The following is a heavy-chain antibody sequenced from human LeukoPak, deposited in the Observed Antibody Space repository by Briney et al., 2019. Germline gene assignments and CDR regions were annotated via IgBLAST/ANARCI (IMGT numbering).Heavy chain of an antibody. CDR2: IHHSGST. CDR3: ARKGGGQLVNTRRWFDP. CDR1: GGSFSGYY. D-gene: IGHD6-13*01. J-gene: IGHJ5*02. V-gene: IGHV4-34*01. Sequence: SETLSLTCAVYGGSFSGYYWSWIRQPPGKGLEWIGEIHHSGSTNYNPSLESRVTISVDTSKKQFSLKLSSVTAADTAVYYCARKGGGQLVNTRRWFDPWGQGTLVTVSS.